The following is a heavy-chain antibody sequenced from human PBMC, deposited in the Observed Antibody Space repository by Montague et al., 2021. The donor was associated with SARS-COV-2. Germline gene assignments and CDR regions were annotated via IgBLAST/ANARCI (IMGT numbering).Heavy chain of an antibody. CDR1: IGSISSGSYY. D-gene: IGHD6-25*01. CDR3: ARDGYSSGWNGLHWFDP. V-gene: IGHV4-61*02. CDR2: IYASGGT. J-gene: IGHJ5*02. Sequence: TLSLTCTVSIGSISSGSYYWSWIRQSAGKGLEWIGRIYASGGTNYNPSLKSRVTISVDMSKNQFSLKLSSVTAADTAVYYCARDGYSSGWNGLHWFDPWGQGTLVTVSS.